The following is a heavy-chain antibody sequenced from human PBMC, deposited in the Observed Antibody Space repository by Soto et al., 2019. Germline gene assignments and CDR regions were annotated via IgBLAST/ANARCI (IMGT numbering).Heavy chain of an antibody. J-gene: IGHJ6*04. CDR3: ARVSAFGVVISYYYGMDV. Sequence: PSETLSLTCTVSGGSISSGGYYWSWIRQHPGKGLEWIGYIYYSGSTYYNPSLKSRVTISVDTSKNQFSLKLSSVTAADTAVYYCARVSAFGVVISYYYGMDVWGKGTTVTVS. CDR2: IYYSGST. CDR1: GGSISSGGYY. V-gene: IGHV4-31*03. D-gene: IGHD3-3*01.